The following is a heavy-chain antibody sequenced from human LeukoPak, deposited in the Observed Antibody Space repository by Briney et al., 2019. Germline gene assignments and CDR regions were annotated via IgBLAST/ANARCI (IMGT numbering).Heavy chain of an antibody. V-gene: IGHV1-69*13. CDR2: IIPIFGTA. CDR1: GGTFSSYA. Sequence: ASVKVSCKASGGTFSSYAISWVRQAPGQGLEWMGGIIPIFGTANYAQKFQGRVTITADESTSTAYMELSSLRSEDTAVYYCARTGVGATTGHAFDIWGQGTMVTVSS. D-gene: IGHD1-26*01. CDR3: ARTGVGATTGHAFDI. J-gene: IGHJ3*02.